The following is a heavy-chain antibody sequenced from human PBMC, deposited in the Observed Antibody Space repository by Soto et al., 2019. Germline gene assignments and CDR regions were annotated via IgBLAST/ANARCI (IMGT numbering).Heavy chain of an antibody. J-gene: IGHJ6*02. Sequence: GSLRLSCAASGFTFSSYAMSWVRQAPGKGLEWVSAISGSGGGTYYADSVKGRFTISRDNSKNTLYLQMNSLRAEDTAVYYCAKDHLVYTRNYGLDVWGQGTTVTVSS. CDR2: ISGSGGGT. V-gene: IGHV3-23*01. CDR1: GFTFSSYA. D-gene: IGHD2-21*01. CDR3: AKDHLVYTRNYGLDV.